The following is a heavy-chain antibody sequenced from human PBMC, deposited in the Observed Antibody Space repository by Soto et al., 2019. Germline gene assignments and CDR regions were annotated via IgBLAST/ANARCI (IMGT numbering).Heavy chain of an antibody. CDR3: ARSGGGYSYNGMDV. D-gene: IGHD3-16*01. CDR1: GYTFTGYY. J-gene: IGHJ6*02. V-gene: IGHV1-2*02. Sequence: QEQLVQSGAEVKQPGASVKVSCKASGYTFTGYYIHWVRQAPGQGLEWMGWINPKSGDTKYAQKFQGRVTVTRDTSISTAYMELSRLRADDTAVYYCARSGGGYSYNGMDVWGQGTTVTVSS. CDR2: INPKSGDT.